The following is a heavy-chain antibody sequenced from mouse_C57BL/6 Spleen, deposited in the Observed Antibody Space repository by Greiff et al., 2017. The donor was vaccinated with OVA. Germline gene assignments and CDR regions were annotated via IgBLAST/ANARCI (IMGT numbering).Heavy chain of an antibody. CDR1: GYTFTSYW. CDR3: ASVWEN. CDR2: IDPSDSYT. J-gene: IGHJ2*01. V-gene: IGHV1-59*01. D-gene: IGHD4-1*01. Sequence: VQLQQPGAELVRPGTSVKLSCKASGYTFTSYWMHWVKQRPGQGLEWIGVIDPSDSYTNYNQKFKGKATLTVDTSSSTAYMQLSSLTSEDSAVYYCASVWENWGQGTTLTVSS.